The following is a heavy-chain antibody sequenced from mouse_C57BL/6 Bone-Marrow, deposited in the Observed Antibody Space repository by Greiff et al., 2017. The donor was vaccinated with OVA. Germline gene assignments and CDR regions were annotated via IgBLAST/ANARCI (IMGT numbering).Heavy chain of an antibody. CDR3: ARSYYYGSSFHWYFDV. D-gene: IGHD1-1*01. J-gene: IGHJ1*03. V-gene: IGHV3-8*01. Sequence: EVQRVESGPGLAKPSQTLSLTCSVTGYSITSDYWNWIRKFPGNKLEYMGYISYSGSTYYNPSLKSRISITRDTSKNQYYLQLNSVTTEDTATYYCARSYYYGSSFHWYFDVWGTGTTVTVSS. CDR2: ISYSGST. CDR1: GYSITSDY.